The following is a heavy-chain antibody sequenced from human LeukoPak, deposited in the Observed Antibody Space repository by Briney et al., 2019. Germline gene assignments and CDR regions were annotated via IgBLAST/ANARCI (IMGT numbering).Heavy chain of an antibody. Sequence: ASVKVSCKASGGTFSSYAISWVRQAPGQGLEWMGRIIPIFGTANHAQKFQGRVTITTDESTSTAYMELSSLRSEDTAVYSCAREPTSESSGYYYYNMDVGDKGPTVPVPS. CDR2: IIPIFGTA. J-gene: IGHJ6*03. CDR3: AREPTSESSGYYYYNMDV. V-gene: IGHV1-69*05. D-gene: IGHD1-26*01. CDR1: GGTFSSYA.